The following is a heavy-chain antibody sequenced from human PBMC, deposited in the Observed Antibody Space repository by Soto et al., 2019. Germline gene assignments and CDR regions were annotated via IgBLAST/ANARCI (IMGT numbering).Heavy chain of an antibody. CDR1: GGSISSSNW. V-gene: IGHV4-4*02. CDR2: IYHSGST. D-gene: IGHD3-3*01. CDR3: ASGIRFLEWLSDAFDI. Sequence: PSETLSLTCAVSGGSISSSNWWSWVRQPPGKGLEWIGEIYHSGSTNYNPSLKSRVTISVDKSKNQFPLKLSSVTAADTAVYYCASGIRFLEWLSDAFDIWGQGTMVTVSS. J-gene: IGHJ3*02.